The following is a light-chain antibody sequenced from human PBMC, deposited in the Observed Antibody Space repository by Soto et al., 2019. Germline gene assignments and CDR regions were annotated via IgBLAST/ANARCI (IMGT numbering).Light chain of an antibody. CDR3: QQYYSTPIT. CDR1: QGINNY. V-gene: IGKV1-27*01. CDR2: SAS. Sequence: DTQMTQSPTSLSASVGDSVTITCRASQGINNYLAWYQQKPGKVPVLLIYSASTLKAGIPSRFSGSGAGTDFTLTISSLQPEDFATYYCQQYYSTPITFGQGTRLEIK. J-gene: IGKJ5*01.